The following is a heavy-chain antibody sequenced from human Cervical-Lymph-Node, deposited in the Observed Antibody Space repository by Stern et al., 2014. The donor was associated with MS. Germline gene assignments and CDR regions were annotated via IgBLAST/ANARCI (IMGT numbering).Heavy chain of an antibody. CDR3: ARGSTVITDYFDY. Sequence: VQLEESGAEVKKPGSSVKVSCKASGGTFSSCVISWVRQAPGQGLEWKGGLIPIFGTANYAQKFQGRFTITADESTSTAYMELSSRRSEDTAVYYCARGSTVITDYFDYWGQGTLVTVSS. J-gene: IGHJ4*02. V-gene: IGHV1-69*01. CDR1: GGTFSSCV. CDR2: LIPIFGTA. D-gene: IGHD4-23*01.